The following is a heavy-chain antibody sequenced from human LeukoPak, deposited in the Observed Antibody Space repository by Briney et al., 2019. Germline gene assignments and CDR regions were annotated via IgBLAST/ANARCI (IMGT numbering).Heavy chain of an antibody. V-gene: IGHV4-4*02. CDR1: GDSITSTSW. CDR2: INHSGST. D-gene: IGHD6-13*01. CDR3: ARHELSSDWYPAFLDY. Sequence: PSGTLSLTCAVSGDSITSTSWWSWVRQPPGQGLEWIGEINHSGSTNYNPSPKSRITISVDTSKNQFSLKMSSVTAADTAVYYCARHELSSDWYPAFLDYWGQGTLVTVSS. J-gene: IGHJ4*02.